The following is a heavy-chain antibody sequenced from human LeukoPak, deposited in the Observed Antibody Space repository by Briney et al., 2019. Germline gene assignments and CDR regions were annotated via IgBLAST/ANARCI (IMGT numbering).Heavy chain of an antibody. Sequence: ASVKVSCKASGYTFTSYAMHWVRQAPGQRLEWMGWINAGDGNTKYSQKFQGRVTITRDTSASTAYMELSSLRSEDTAVYYCASVLLGGIAVAADRYGMDVWGQGTTVTVSS. CDR1: GYTFTSYA. CDR3: ASVLLGGIAVAADRYGMDV. D-gene: IGHD6-19*01. CDR2: INAGDGNT. V-gene: IGHV1-3*01. J-gene: IGHJ6*02.